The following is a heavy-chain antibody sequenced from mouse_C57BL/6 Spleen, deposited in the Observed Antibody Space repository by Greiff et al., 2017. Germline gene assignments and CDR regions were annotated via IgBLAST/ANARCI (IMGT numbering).Heavy chain of an antibody. CDR2: IYPYNGVS. D-gene: IGHD2-5*01. V-gene: IGHV1-31*01. J-gene: IGHJ4*01. Sequence: EVMLVESGPELVKPGASVKISCKASGYSFTGYYMHWVKQSHGNILDWIGYIYPYNGVSSYNQKFKGKATLTVDKSSSTAYMELRSLTSEDSAVYYCARSDSNYVWDAMDYWGQGTSVTVSS. CDR1: GYSFTGYY. CDR3: ARSDSNYVWDAMDY.